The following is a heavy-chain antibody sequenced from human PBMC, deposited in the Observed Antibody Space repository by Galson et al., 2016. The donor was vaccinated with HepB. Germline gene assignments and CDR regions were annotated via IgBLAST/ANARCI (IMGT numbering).Heavy chain of an antibody. D-gene: IGHD2-21*02. J-gene: IGHJ4*02. CDR3: AKEDRAYCGGDWDY. CDR1: GFTFSNYA. V-gene: IGHV3-23*01. CDR2: ISCSGGST. Sequence: SLRLSCAASGFTFSNYAMTWVRQAPGKGLEWVSAISCSGGSTYYADSVKGRFTISRDNSKNTLYLQMNSLRAEDTAVYYCAKEDRAYCGGDWDYWGQGTLVTVSS.